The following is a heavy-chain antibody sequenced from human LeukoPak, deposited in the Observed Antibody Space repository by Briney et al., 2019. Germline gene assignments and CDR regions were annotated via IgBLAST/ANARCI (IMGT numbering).Heavy chain of an antibody. D-gene: IGHD3-22*01. J-gene: IGHJ4*02. V-gene: IGHV1-46*01. CDR1: GYTFTSYY. CDR3: ARDLALIYDSSGYSFDY. CDR2: INPSGGST. Sequence: GASVKVSCKASGYTFTSYYMHWVRQAPGQGLEWMGIINPSGGSTSYAQKFQGRVTMTRDMSTSTVYMELSSLRSEDTAVYYCARDLALIYDSSGYSFDYWGQGTLVTVSS.